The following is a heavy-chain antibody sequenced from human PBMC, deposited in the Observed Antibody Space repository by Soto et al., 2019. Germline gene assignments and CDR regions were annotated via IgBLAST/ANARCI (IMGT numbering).Heavy chain of an antibody. CDR1: GFTVSSNY. Sequence: EVQLVESGGGLVQPGGSLRLSCAASGFTVSSNYMSWVRQAPGKGLEWVSVIYSGGSTYYADSVKGRFTISRHNSKNTLYLQMNSLRAEDTAVYYCARERRDITGTTQPFCYMDVWGKGTTVTVSS. V-gene: IGHV3-53*04. J-gene: IGHJ6*03. D-gene: IGHD1-7*01. CDR2: IYSGGST. CDR3: ARERRDITGTTQPFCYMDV.